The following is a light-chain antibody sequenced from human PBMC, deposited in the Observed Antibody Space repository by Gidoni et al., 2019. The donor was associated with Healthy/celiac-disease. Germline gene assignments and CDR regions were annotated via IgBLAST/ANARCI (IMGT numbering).Light chain of an antibody. CDR1: NLGDKY. CDR3: QAWDSSIGV. V-gene: IGLV3-1*01. J-gene: IGLJ2*01. Sequence: SYELTQPPSVSVSPGQTASIPCSGDNLGDKYACWYQQKPGQSPVLVIYQDSKRPSGIPERFSGSNSGNTATLTISGTQAMDEADYYCQAWDSSIGVFGGGTKLTVL. CDR2: QDS.